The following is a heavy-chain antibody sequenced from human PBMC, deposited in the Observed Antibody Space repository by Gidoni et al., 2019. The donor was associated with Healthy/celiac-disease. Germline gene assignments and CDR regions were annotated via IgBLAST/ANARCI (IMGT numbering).Heavy chain of an antibody. CDR1: GYTFTSYD. CDR3: ARGRYYYGSGRNSNWFDP. D-gene: IGHD3-10*01. V-gene: IGHV1-8*01. J-gene: IGHJ5*02. Sequence: QVQLVQSGAEVKKPGASVKVSCKASGYTFTSYDINWVRQATGQGLEWMGWMNPNSGNTGYAQKFQGRVTMTRNTSISTAYMELSSLRSEDTAVYYCARGRYYYGSGRNSNWFDPWGQGTLVTVSS. CDR2: MNPNSGNT.